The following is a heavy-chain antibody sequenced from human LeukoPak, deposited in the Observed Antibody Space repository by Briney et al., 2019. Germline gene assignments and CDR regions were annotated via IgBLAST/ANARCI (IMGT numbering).Heavy chain of an antibody. J-gene: IGHJ4*02. CDR3: ATLIAAAGQTDY. D-gene: IGHD6-13*01. V-gene: IGHV4-34*01. Sequence: PSETLSLTCAVYGGSFSGYYWSWIRQPPGKGXEWIGEINHSGSTNYNPSLKSRVTISVDTSKNQFSLKLSSVTAADTAVYYCATLIAAAGQTDYWGQGTLVTVSS. CDR2: INHSGST. CDR1: GGSFSGYY.